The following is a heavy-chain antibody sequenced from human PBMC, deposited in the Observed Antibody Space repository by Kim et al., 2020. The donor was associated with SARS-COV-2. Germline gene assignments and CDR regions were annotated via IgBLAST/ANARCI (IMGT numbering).Heavy chain of an antibody. Sequence: GGSLRLSCAASGFTFSSFAMTWVRQSPGRGLEWVSHIAAGGGTTYSPTVKGRATISRDNSAKTVSLYLDDLRPEDTAFYYCSASLGALYGFHYWGPGALV. V-gene: IGHV3-23*01. CDR2: IAAGGGTT. CDR3: SASLGALYGFHY. D-gene: IGHD3-16*01. CDR1: GFTFSSFA. J-gene: IGHJ4*02.